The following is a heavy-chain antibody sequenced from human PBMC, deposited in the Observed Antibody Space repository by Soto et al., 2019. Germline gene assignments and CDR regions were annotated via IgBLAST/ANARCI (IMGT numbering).Heavy chain of an antibody. CDR2: IYSGGST. V-gene: IGHV3-66*01. J-gene: IGHJ3*02. Sequence: PGGSLRLSCAASGFTFSSYGMSWVRQAPGKGLEWVSVIYSGGSTYYADSVKGRFTISRDNAKNPLYLQMNSLRAEDTAVYYCARVAYFRRYYDSSGSDAFDIWGQGTMVTVSS. CDR1: GFTFSSYG. D-gene: IGHD3-22*01. CDR3: ARVAYFRRYYDSSGSDAFDI.